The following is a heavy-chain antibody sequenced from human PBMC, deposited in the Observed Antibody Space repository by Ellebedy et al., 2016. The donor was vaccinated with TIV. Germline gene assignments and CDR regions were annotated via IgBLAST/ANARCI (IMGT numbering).Heavy chain of an antibody. CDR1: GFTFRDYT. J-gene: IGHJ4*02. Sequence: GESLKISCAASGFTFRDYTMSWIRQAPGKGLEWVSAVGISGSDKYYADSVKGRFTISRDNSKNTLYLQMNSLRAEDTAVYYCARDSDYGDYVPYYFDYWGQGTLVTVSS. CDR3: ARDSDYGDYVPYYFDY. CDR2: VGISGSDK. D-gene: IGHD4-17*01. V-gene: IGHV3-23*01.